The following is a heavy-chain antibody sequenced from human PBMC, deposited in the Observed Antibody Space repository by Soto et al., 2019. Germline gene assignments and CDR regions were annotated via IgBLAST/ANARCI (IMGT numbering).Heavy chain of an antibody. V-gene: IGHV3-30*18. CDR2: ISYDGSNK. CDR1: GFTFSSYG. J-gene: IGHJ4*02. D-gene: IGHD3-10*01. Sequence: QVQLVESGGGVVQPGRSLRLSCAASGFTFSSYGMHWVRQAPGKGLEWVAVISYDGSNKYYADSVKGRFTISRDNSKNTLYLQMNGLRAEDTAVYYCAKEMGGFGEDTIDYWGQGTLVTVSS. CDR3: AKEMGGFGEDTIDY.